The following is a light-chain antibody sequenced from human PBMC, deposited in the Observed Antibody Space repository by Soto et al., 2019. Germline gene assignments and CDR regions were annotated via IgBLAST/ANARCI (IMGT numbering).Light chain of an antibody. J-gene: IGKJ2*01. Sequence: ETVLTQSPATLSLSPGERATLSCRASQSVSSYLAWYQQKPGQAPRLLIYDASSRATGIPDRFSGSGSGTDFTLTISRLEPEDFAVYYCQQYGSSPMYTFGQGTKLEIK. V-gene: IGKV3-20*01. CDR2: DAS. CDR1: QSVSSY. CDR3: QQYGSSPMYT.